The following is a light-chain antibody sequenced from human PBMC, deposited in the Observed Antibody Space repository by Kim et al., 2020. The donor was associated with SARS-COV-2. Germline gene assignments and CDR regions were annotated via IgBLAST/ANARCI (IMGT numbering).Light chain of an antibody. CDR3: QLIDTTRDHFI. J-gene: IGLJ2*01. Sequence: SYELTQPPSASVAPGETAIMTCGGDNIERSGVHWYQQKPGQAPVLVIFYDDNRPSGIPERFSGSNSGNTATLTISRVEAGDEADYYCQLIDTTRDHFIFGGGTQLTVL. CDR2: YDD. V-gene: IGLV3-21*01. CDR1: NIERSG.